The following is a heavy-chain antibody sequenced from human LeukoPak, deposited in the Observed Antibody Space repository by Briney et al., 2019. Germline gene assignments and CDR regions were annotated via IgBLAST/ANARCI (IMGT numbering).Heavy chain of an antibody. CDR3: AQDTGKGDY. CDR2: IRYDETTK. V-gene: IGHV3-30*02. D-gene: IGHD1-14*01. J-gene: IGHJ4*02. CDR1: GLTFSDYG. Sequence: GGSLRLSCAASGLTFSDYGMHWVRQAPGKGLEWVAFIRYDETTKFYADSVEGRFTISRDNSKNTLYLQMNSLSTEDTAMYYCAQDTGKGDYWGQGTLVTVSS.